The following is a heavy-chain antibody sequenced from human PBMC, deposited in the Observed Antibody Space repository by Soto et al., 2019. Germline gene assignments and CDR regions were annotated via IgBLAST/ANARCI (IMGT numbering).Heavy chain of an antibody. D-gene: IGHD2-2*01. CDR2: INAGSGNT. Sequence: QVQLVQSGTEVMKPGASVKVSCKASGYTSTNYGMHWVRQAPGQRLEWMGWINAGSGNTKYSQKFQGRITITRDTSASTVYMELSSLRSEDTAVYYCAYDIIVIPGAKGLDYCGQGALVTVSS. V-gene: IGHV1-3*01. J-gene: IGHJ4*02. CDR1: GYTSTNYG. CDR3: AYDIIVIPGAKGLDY.